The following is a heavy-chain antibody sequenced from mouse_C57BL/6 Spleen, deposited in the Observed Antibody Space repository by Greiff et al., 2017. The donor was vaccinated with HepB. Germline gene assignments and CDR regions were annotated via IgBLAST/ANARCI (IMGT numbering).Heavy chain of an antibody. D-gene: IGHD3-2*02. CDR1: GYTFTSYW. V-gene: IGHV1-7*01. J-gene: IGHJ4*01. Sequence: QVQLKESGAELAKPGASVKLSCKASGYTFTSYWMHWVKQRPGQGLEWIGYINPSSGYTKYNQKFKDKATLTADKSSSTAYMQLSSLTYEDSAVYYCAQTAQAKIYAMDYWGQGTSVTVSS. CDR2: INPSSGYT. CDR3: AQTAQAKIYAMDY.